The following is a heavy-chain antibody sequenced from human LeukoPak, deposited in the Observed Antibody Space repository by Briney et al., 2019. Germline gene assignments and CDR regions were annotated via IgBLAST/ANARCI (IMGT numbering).Heavy chain of an antibody. Sequence: SETLSLTCAVYGGSFSGYYWSWIRQPPGKGLEWIGEINHSGSTNYNPSLKSRVTISVDTSKNQFSLKLSSVTAADTAVYYCARRPQYCYGMDVWGQGTTVTVSS. V-gene: IGHV4-34*01. CDR1: GGSFSGYY. CDR3: ARRPQYCYGMDV. D-gene: IGHD2-8*02. J-gene: IGHJ6*02. CDR2: INHSGST.